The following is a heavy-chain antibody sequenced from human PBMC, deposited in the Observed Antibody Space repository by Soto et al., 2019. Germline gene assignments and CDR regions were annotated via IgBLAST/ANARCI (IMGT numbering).Heavy chain of an antibody. Sequence: EVQLVESGGGLVKPGGSLRLSCAASGFTLTSYTMNWVRQASGKGLEWVSSITSSSSHIYYADSVKGRFTISRDNAGTSLYLQMNSLRAEDSAVYYCVRERGLSSFYGMDVWGQGTTVTVSS. J-gene: IGHJ6*02. V-gene: IGHV3-21*02. CDR3: VRERGLSSFYGMDV. CDR1: GFTLTSYT. D-gene: IGHD3-10*01. CDR2: ITSSSSHI.